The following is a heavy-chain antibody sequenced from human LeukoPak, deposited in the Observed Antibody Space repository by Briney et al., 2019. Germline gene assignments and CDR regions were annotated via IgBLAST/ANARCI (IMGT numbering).Heavy chain of an antibody. V-gene: IGHV3-48*01. CDR3: ARNFGY. CDR2: ISSSGSAT. CDR1: GFTFSTYN. J-gene: IGHJ4*02. Sequence: GGSLRLSCAASGFTFSTYNMNWVRQAPGKGLEWVSYISSSGSATYYADSVKGRFTISRDNAKNSLYLQMNSLRAEDTAVYYCARNFGYWGQGTLVTVSS.